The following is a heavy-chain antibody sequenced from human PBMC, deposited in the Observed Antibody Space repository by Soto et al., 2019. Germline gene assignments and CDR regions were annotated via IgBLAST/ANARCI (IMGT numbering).Heavy chain of an antibody. CDR2: IKSKTDGGTT. CDR1: GFTFINAW. J-gene: IGHJ6*02. D-gene: IGHD5-12*01. Sequence: ETLSLSCAASGFTFINAWIIFFRHSPFKWLEWVGRIKSKTDGGTTDYAAPVKGRFTISRDDSKNTLYLQMNSLKTEDTAVYYCTTDVNIGYYYGMDVWGQGTTVTVSS. V-gene: IGHV3-15*01. CDR3: TTDVNIGYYYGMDV.